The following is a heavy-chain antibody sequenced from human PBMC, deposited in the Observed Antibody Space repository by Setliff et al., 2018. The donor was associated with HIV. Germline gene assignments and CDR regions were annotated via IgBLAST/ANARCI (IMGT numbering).Heavy chain of an antibody. V-gene: IGHV4-59*08. CDR2: IYYSGNT. CDR1: GASIRGHY. Sequence: SETLSLTCSVSGASIRGHYWSWIRQSPGKGLEWIGNIYYSGNTNYNPSFKSRVTISVDTSKNQFSLRVNSVTAADTAVYYCARSLAPSGYYYGRHAFDIWAKGQRSPSPQ. CDR3: ARSLAPSGYYYGRHAFDI. J-gene: IGHJ3*02. D-gene: IGHD3-22*01.